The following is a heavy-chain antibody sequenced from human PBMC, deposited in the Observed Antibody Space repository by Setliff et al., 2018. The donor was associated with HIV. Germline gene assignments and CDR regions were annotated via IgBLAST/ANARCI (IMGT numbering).Heavy chain of an antibody. CDR3: ARGNDNGQRGGNYYFMDV. J-gene: IGHJ6*03. CDR2: FYYSGNI. CDR1: GASIKRSNSS. Sequence: TLSLTCTVSGASIKRSNSSWGWIRQSPGRGLEWIANFYYSGNINYNPSLRSRVTISMDTSKNQFSLKLTSVTAADTAVYYCARGNDNGQRGGNYYFMDVWDKGTTVTVSS. D-gene: IGHD4-17*01. V-gene: IGHV4-39*07.